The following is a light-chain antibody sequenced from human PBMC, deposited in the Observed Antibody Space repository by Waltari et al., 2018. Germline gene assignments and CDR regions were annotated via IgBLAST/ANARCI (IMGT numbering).Light chain of an antibody. CDR1: QSVSTN. CDR3: QQYNKWPLS. J-gene: IGKJ4*01. Sequence: EIVVTQSAATLSVSPGERATLSCRASQSVSTNFAWYQQNPGQAPRLLIYGASTRATGIPARFSGSGSGTEFTLTISSLQSEDFAVYYCQQYNKWPLSFGGGTKVEIK. CDR2: GAS. V-gene: IGKV3-15*01.